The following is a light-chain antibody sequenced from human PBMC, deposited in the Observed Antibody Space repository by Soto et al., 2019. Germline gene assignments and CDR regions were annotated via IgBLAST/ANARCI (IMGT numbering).Light chain of an antibody. CDR2: EVT. Sequence: QSALTQPASVSGSPGQSITISCTGTGSDVGGYDYVSWYQHHPGKAPKVMIYEVTNRPSGVSNRFSGSTSGNTASLTISGLLAEDEADYYCSSYTSSSTYVFGTGTKVTV. J-gene: IGLJ1*01. CDR1: GSDVGGYDY. V-gene: IGLV2-14*01. CDR3: SSYTSSSTYV.